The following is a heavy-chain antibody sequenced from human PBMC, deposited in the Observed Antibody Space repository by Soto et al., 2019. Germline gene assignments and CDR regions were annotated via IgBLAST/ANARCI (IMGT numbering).Heavy chain of an antibody. CDR3: ARAVDTAMAPFDY. CDR1: GYTFTGYY. D-gene: IGHD5-18*01. V-gene: IGHV1-2*04. CDR2: INPNSGGT. Sequence: ASVKVSCKASGYTFTGYYMHWVRQAPGQGLEWMGWINPNSGGTNYAQKFQGWVTMTRDTSISTAYMELSRLRSDDTAVYYCARAVDTAMAPFDYWGQGTLVTVSS. J-gene: IGHJ4*02.